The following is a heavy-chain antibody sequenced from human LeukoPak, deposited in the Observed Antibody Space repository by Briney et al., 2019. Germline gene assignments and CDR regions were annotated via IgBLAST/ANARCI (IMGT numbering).Heavy chain of an antibody. CDR3: TTARDYVWGSYRSRFDY. D-gene: IGHD3-16*02. J-gene: IGHJ4*02. V-gene: IGHV3-15*01. Sequence: PGGSLRLSCAASGFTFSNAWMSWVRQAPGKGLEWVGRIKSKTNSGTSDYSAPVKGRFTISRDDSKNTLYLQMNSLKTEDTAVYYCTTARDYVWGSYRSRFDYWGQGTLVTVSS. CDR1: GFTFSNAW. CDR2: IKSKTNSGTS.